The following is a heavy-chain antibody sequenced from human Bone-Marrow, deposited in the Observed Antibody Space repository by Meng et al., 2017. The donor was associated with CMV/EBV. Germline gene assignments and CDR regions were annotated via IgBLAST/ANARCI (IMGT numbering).Heavy chain of an antibody. V-gene: IGHV4-38-2*02. Sequence: SETLSLTCNVSSDSIGDYHFSWIRQPPGKGLEWIGSIYYSGSTYYNPSLKSRVTISVDTSKNQFSLKLSSVTAADTAVYYCARVEWELLAGAFDIWGQGTMVTVSS. J-gene: IGHJ3*02. CDR1: SDSIGDYH. CDR3: ARVEWELLAGAFDI. D-gene: IGHD1-26*01. CDR2: IYYSGST.